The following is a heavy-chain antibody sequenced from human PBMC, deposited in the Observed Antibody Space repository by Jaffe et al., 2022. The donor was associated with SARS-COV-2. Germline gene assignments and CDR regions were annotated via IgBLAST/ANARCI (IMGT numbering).Heavy chain of an antibody. D-gene: IGHD6-13*01. CDR1: GGTFSSYA. Sequence: QVQLVQSGAEVKKPGSSVKVSCKASGGTFSSYAISWVRQAPGQGLEWMGGIIPIFGTANYAQKFQGRVTITADESTSTAYMELSSLRSEDTAVYYCARESVSEISSSGHAGYGMDVWGQGTTVTVSS. J-gene: IGHJ6*02. V-gene: IGHV1-69*01. CDR3: ARESVSEISSSGHAGYGMDV. CDR2: IIPIFGTA.